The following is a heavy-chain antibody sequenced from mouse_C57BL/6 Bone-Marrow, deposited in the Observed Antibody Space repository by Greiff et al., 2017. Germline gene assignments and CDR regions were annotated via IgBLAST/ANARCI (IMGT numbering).Heavy chain of an antibody. CDR2: INPGSGGT. J-gene: IGHJ3*01. D-gene: IGHD1-1*01. CDR3: ARRELLLRD. V-gene: IGHV1-54*01. CDR1: GYAFTNYL. Sequence: QVQLQQSGAELVRPGTSVKVSCKASGYAFTNYLIEWVKQRPGRGLEWIGVINPGSGGTNYNEKFKGKATLTADKSSSTSYMQLSSLTSEDSAVYFWARRELLLRDWGQGTLVTVSA.